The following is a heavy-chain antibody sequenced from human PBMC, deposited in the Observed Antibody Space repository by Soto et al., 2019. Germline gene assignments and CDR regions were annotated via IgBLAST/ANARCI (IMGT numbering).Heavy chain of an antibody. CDR1: GFTFSSYS. D-gene: IGHD1-7*01. J-gene: IGHJ6*02. CDR3: ARDRGDWNYMIRDYGMDV. V-gene: IGHV3-21*01. Sequence: GGSLRLSCAASGFTFSSYSMNWVRQAPGKGLEWVSSISSSSSYIYYADSVKGRFTISRDNAKNSLYLQMNSLRAEDTAVYYCARDRGDWNYMIRDYGMDVWGQGTTVTVSS. CDR2: ISSSSSYI.